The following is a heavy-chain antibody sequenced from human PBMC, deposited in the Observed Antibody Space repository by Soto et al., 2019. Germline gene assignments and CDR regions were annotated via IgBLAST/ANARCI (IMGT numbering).Heavy chain of an antibody. CDR3: LKGGSYDNSGYVDY. D-gene: IGHD3-22*01. J-gene: IGHJ4*02. Sequence: GGSLSLSCAASGFIFSRYWCHWVRQAPGKGLVWVSRINSDGSSTNYADSVKGRFTISRDNAKNTVYLQMNSLRAEDTAVYYCLKGGSYDNSGYVDYWGQGTQVTVYS. V-gene: IGHV3-74*01. CDR2: INSDGSST. CDR1: GFIFSRYW.